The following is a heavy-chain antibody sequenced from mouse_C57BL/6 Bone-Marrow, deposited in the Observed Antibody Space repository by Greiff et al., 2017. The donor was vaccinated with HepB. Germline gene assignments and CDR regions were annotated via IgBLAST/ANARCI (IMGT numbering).Heavy chain of an antibody. D-gene: IGHD1-1*01. CDR1: GYAFTNYL. CDR2: INPGSGGT. J-gene: IGHJ2*01. CDR3: ARVDYYGSSYIDY. Sequence: QVQLKQSGAELVRPGTSVKVSCKASGYAFTNYLIEWVKQRPGQGLEWIGVINPGSGGTNYNEKFKGKATLTADKSSSTAYMQLSSLTSEDSAVYFCARVDYYGSSYIDYWGQVTTLTVSS. V-gene: IGHV1-54*01.